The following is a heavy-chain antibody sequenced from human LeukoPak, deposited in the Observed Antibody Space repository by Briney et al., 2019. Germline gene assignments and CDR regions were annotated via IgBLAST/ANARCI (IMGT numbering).Heavy chain of an antibody. D-gene: IGHD1-26*01. CDR2: IYSGGST. CDR3: ASNVGAKPPEYYYYYYGMDV. CDR1: GFTVSSNY. Sequence: GGSLRLSCAASGFTVSSNYMSWVRQAPGKGLEWVSVIYSGGSTYYADSVKGRFTISRDNSKNTLYLQMNSLRAEDTAVYYCASNVGAKPPEYYYYYYGMDVWGQGTTVTVSS. J-gene: IGHJ6*02. V-gene: IGHV3-66*01.